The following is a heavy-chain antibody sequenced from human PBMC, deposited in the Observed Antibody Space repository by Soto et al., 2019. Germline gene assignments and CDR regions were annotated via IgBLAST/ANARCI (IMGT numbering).Heavy chain of an antibody. CDR1: GFTVSNNY. V-gene: IGHV3-66*01. CDR3: VRDPAAWAATGPNWFDP. D-gene: IGHD6-13*01. Sequence: GGSLRLSCVVSGFTVSNNYMSWVRQAPGKGLEWVSVIYRSGDTFHVDSVKGRFTMSRDSSKNTVYLQMNTLRAEDTAVYYCVRDPAAWAATGPNWFDPWGQGTLVTVSS. J-gene: IGHJ5*02. CDR2: IYRSGDT.